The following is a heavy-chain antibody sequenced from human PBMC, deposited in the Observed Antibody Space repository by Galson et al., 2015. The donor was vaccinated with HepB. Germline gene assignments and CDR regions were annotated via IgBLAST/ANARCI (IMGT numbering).Heavy chain of an antibody. V-gene: IGHV3-30*18. Sequence: SLRLSCAASGFSFSNYGMHWVRQAPGKGLEWVAVISYDGGTSYYGDSVKGRFTISRDNSKNTLYLQMNSLSADDTAVYYYAKEQRCRGNYIDAHFPDGMDVWGQWTTAIVYS. CDR1: GFSFSNYG. J-gene: IGHJ6*02. D-gene: IGHD1-7*01. CDR2: ISYDGGTS. CDR3: AKEQRCRGNYIDAHFPDGMDV.